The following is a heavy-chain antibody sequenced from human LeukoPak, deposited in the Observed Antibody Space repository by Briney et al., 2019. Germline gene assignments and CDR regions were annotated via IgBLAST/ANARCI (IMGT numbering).Heavy chain of an antibody. CDR1: GFTFSSYW. Sequence: GGSLRLSCAASGFTFSSYWMSWVRQAPGKGLECVANIKQDGSEKYYVDSVKGRFTISRDNTENSLYLQMNSLTAEDTAVYYCARGSYGYLFLDYWGQGTLVTVSS. V-gene: IGHV3-7*04. J-gene: IGHJ4*02. CDR2: IKQDGSEK. CDR3: ARGSYGYLFLDY. D-gene: IGHD5-18*01.